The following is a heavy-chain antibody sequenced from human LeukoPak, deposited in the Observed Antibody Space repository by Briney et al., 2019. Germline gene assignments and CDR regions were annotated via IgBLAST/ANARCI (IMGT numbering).Heavy chain of an antibody. V-gene: IGHV4-59*08. CDR1: GGSISSYY. J-gene: IGHJ5*02. D-gene: IGHD3-9*01. CDR2: IYYSGST. Sequence: PSETLSLTCTVSGGSISSYYWSWIRQPPGKGLEWIGYIYYSGSTNYNPSLKSRVTISVDTSKNQFSLKLSSVTAADTAVYYCARRHDDILTGLNYWFDPWGQGTLVTVSS. CDR3: ARRHDDILTGLNYWFDP.